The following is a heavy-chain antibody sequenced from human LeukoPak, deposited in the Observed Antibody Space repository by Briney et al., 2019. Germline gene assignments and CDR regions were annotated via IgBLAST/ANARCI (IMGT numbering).Heavy chain of an antibody. Sequence: GGSLRLSCAASGFTFSSYQMTWVRQAPGKGLQWVSYITSTGTTIHYADSVKGRFTISRDNANNSLFLQMNSLRAEDTAVYYCARGFSYNHFDYWGQGTLVTVSS. CDR3: ARGFSYNHFDY. CDR1: GFTFSSYQ. J-gene: IGHJ4*02. V-gene: IGHV3-48*03. D-gene: IGHD5-24*01. CDR2: ITSTGTTI.